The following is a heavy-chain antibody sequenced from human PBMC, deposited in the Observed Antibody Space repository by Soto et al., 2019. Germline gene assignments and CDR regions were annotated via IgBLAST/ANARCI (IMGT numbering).Heavy chain of an antibody. V-gene: IGHV3-30*03. D-gene: IGHD2-2*01. J-gene: IGHJ6*02. CDR1: GFTFSSYG. CDR2: MSYDGSNK. CDR3: ARDVVPAANRVVPRYYYYGMDV. Sequence: GGSLRLSCSASGFTFSSYGMHWVRQAPGKGLEWVAVMSYDGSNKYYADSVKGRFTISRDNSKNTLYLQMNSLRAEDTAVYYCARDVVPAANRVVPRYYYYGMDVWGQGTTVTVSS.